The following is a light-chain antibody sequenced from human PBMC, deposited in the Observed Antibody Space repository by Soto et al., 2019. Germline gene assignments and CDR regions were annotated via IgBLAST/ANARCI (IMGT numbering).Light chain of an antibody. Sequence: DFQMTQSPSTLSASVGDRVTITCRASQNIRSRLAWFQQKPGKAPKLLIYDASILESGVPQRFSGSGSGKEFTLTISSLHTDDFSNYYCQQYNTYWTFGQGTKVEMK. CDR2: DAS. V-gene: IGKV1-5*01. CDR1: QNIRSR. J-gene: IGKJ1*01. CDR3: QQYNTYWT.